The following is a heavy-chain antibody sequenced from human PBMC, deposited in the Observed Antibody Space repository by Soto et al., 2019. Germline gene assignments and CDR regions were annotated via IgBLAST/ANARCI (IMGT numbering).Heavy chain of an antibody. V-gene: IGHV3-23*01. J-gene: IGHJ4*02. CDR1: GFTFSSYA. Sequence: GGSLRLSCAASGFTFSSYAMSWVRQAPGKGLGWVSTISGSGGSTYYADSVKGRFTISRDNSKNTLYLQMSSLRADDTAVYYCAFGIGTASCYNYWGLGTLVTVSS. D-gene: IGHD2-2*02. CDR2: ISGSGGST. CDR3: AFGIGTASCYNY.